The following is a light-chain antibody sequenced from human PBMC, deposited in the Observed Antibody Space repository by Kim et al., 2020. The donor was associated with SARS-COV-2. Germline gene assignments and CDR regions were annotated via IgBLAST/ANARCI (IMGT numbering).Light chain of an antibody. CDR2: QDS. Sequence: SYELTQPPSVSVSPGQTASITCSGDKLGDKYACWYQQKPGQSPVLVIYQDSKRPSGIPERFSGSNSGNTATLTISGTQPMDEADYYCQAWASSNVVFGGG. V-gene: IGLV3-1*01. CDR3: QAWASSNVV. CDR1: KLGDKY. J-gene: IGLJ2*01.